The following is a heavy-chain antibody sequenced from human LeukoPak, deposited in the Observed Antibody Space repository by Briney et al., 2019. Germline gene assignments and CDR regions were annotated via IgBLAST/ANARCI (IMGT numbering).Heavy chain of an antibody. CDR1: GFTFSSYA. D-gene: IGHD3-10*01. V-gene: IGHV3-23*01. Sequence: GGPLRLSCAASGFTFSSYAMSWVRQAPGKGLEWVSAISGSGGSTYYADSVKGRFTISRDNSKNTLYLQMNSLRAEDTAVYYCAKKTVVRGVSSFDYWGQGTLVTVSS. CDR2: ISGSGGST. J-gene: IGHJ4*02. CDR3: AKKTVVRGVSSFDY.